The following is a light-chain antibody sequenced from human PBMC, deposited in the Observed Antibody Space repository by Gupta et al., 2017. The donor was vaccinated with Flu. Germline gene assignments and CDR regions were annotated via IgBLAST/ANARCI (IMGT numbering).Light chain of an antibody. V-gene: IGKV1-27*01. CDR2: GAS. CDR3: HKYDSLLPWT. Sequence: DIQMTQSPSSLSASVGDRVTITCRASEGIGNYLAWYQQKPGKAPQLLIYGASTLQSGVPSRFSGSGYGTDFVLTISSRQPEDVATYYCHKYDSLLPWTFGQGTRVEIK. CDR1: EGIGNY. J-gene: IGKJ1*01.